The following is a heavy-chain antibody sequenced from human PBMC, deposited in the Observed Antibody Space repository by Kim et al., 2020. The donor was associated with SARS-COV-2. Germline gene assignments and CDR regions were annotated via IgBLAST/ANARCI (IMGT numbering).Heavy chain of an antibody. V-gene: IGHV1-69*01. Sequence: TYAQTCQGRVTITADESTSTAYMELSSLRSEDTAVYYCARDLGEDDAFDIWGQGTMVTVSS. D-gene: IGHD3-16*01. J-gene: IGHJ3*02. CDR3: ARDLGEDDAFDI.